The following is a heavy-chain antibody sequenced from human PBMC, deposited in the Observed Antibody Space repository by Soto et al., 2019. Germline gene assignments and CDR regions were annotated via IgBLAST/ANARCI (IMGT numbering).Heavy chain of an antibody. Sequence: GGSLRLSCAASGFTFSSYAMSWVRQAPGKGLEWVSAISGSGGSPYYADSVKGRFTIYRDNSKNTLYLQMNSLRAEDTAVYYCAKESALRYFDWLDAFDIWGQGTMVTVSS. CDR1: GFTFSSYA. D-gene: IGHD3-9*01. V-gene: IGHV3-23*01. J-gene: IGHJ3*02. CDR2: ISGSGGSP. CDR3: AKESALRYFDWLDAFDI.